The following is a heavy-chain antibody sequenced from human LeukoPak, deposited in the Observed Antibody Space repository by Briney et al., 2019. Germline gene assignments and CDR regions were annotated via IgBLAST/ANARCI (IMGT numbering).Heavy chain of an antibody. V-gene: IGHV4-59*01. CDR2: IYNSGST. J-gene: IGHJ4*02. D-gene: IGHD6-13*01. Sequence: SETLSLTCTVSGGSISSDYWSWIRQPPGRGLEWIGYIYNSGSTNYNPFLKSRVTISVVTSKNQLSLKLKSVTAADTAVYYCARAAHYSSRNFDFWGQGTLVTVSS. CDR3: ARAAHYSSRNFDF. CDR1: GGSISSDY.